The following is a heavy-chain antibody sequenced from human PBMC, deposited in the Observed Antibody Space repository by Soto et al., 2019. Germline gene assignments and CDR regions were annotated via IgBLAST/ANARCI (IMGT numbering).Heavy chain of an antibody. V-gene: IGHV3-33*01. J-gene: IGHJ4*02. Sequence: QVQLVESGGGVVQPGRSLRLSCTASGFTLSDYGMHWVRQAPGKGLEWVAVIWHDGGAKYYAESVTGRITISRDNSKKTSPLQADRLGAEDTALYYCARDPGRDTPIDYWGQGTLVTVSS. CDR3: ARDPGRDTPIDY. CDR1: GFTLSDYG. D-gene: IGHD2-15*01. CDR2: IWHDGGAK.